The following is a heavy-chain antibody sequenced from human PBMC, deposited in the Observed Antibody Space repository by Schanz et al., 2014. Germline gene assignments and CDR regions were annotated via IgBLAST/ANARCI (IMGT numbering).Heavy chain of an antibody. J-gene: IGHJ3*02. V-gene: IGHV3-15*01. D-gene: IGHD3-10*01. CDR3: TTPDYYGSGSYSDAFDI. CDR2: IKSESDGGTT. Sequence: VQLVESGGGLVKPGDSLRLSCAASGFTFSSYTMKWVRQAPGKGLEWVARIKSESDGGTTDYAAPVQGRFTISRDDSKSTLYLQMNSLKPEDTAVYYCTTPDYYGSGSYSDAFDIWGQGTKVTVSS. CDR1: GFTFSSYT.